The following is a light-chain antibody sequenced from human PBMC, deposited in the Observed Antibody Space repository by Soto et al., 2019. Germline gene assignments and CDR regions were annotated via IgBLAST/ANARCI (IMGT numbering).Light chain of an antibody. CDR2: GSS. V-gene: IGKV3-20*01. Sequence: EIVLTQSPGPLSLSPGERATLSGRASQSVSNNYLAWYQQKPGQGPRLLIFGSSDRATGIPDRFSGSGSWTEFTPTITRLEPEDLAVYYCQPYGSPPPYTFGQGTKLEIK. J-gene: IGKJ2*01. CDR3: QPYGSPPPYT. CDR1: QSVSNNY.